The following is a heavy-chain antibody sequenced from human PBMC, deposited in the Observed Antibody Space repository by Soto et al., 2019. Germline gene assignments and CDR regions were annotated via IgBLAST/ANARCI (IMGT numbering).Heavy chain of an antibody. J-gene: IGHJ6*02. CDR3: ATDGAYSGSSYYYYGMDV. D-gene: IGHD1-26*01. CDR2: LDPEDGET. V-gene: IGHV1-24*01. CDR1: GYTLTGLS. Sequence: ASVKVSCKVSGYTLTGLSMHWVRQAPGKGLEWMGGLDPEDGETIYAQKFQGRVTMTEDTSTDTAYMELSSLRSEDTAVYYCATDGAYSGSSYYYYGMDVWGQGTTVTVSS.